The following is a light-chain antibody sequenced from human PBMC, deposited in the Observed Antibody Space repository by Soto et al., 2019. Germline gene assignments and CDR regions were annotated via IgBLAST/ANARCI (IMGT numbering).Light chain of an antibody. V-gene: IGKV1-39*01. J-gene: IGKJ4*01. CDR1: QSISKY. CDR2: AAS. Sequence: DIQLTQSPSSLSASVGDRVRITSRASQSISKYLNWYQQKPGKAPKLLIYAASSLQSGVPSRFSGSGSGTDFTLTISSLQPEDFATYYCQQANSFPLTFGGGTKVDI. CDR3: QQANSFPLT.